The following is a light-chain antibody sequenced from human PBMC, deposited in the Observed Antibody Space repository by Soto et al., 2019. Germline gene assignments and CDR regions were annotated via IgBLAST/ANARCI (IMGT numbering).Light chain of an antibody. J-gene: IGKJ1*01. CDR2: KAS. V-gene: IGKV1-5*02. CDR1: QSISSW. CDR3: QHYNSYSEA. Sequence: DLPMAKSPFHMSQSAGNRVTIICRASQSISSWLAWYQQKPGKAPKLLIYKASTLKSGVPSRFSGSGSGTEFTLTISSLQPDDFATYYCQHYNSYSEAFGQGTKVDIK.